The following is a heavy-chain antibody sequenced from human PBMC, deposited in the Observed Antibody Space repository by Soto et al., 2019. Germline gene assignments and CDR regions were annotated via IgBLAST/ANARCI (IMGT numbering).Heavy chain of an antibody. CDR1: GFTFSSYW. V-gene: IGHV3-7*05. Sequence: EVQLVESGGGLVQPGGSLRLSCAASGFTFSSYWMSWVRQAPGKGLEWVANIKQDGSEKYYVDSVKGRFTISRDNAKNSLYLQMNSLRAEDTAVYYCARDKTDYYDSSGYIRWFYPWGQGTLVTVSS. CDR2: IKQDGSEK. J-gene: IGHJ5*02. D-gene: IGHD3-22*01. CDR3: ARDKTDYYDSSGYIRWFYP.